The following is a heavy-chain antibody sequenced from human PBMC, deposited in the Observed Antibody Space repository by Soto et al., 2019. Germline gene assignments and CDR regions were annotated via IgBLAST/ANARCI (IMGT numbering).Heavy chain of an antibody. Sequence: GGALGLSCPASGFSFGGYAVTWVRQAPGKGLEWVSAISGSGASTYYADSVKGRFTISRDNSKNTLYLQMNSLRAGDTAVYYCAKTETFNGYYNAFDCWGQGTRVTVSS. J-gene: IGHJ4*02. CDR3: AKTETFNGYYNAFDC. CDR1: GFSFGGYA. CDR2: ISGSGAST. V-gene: IGHV3-23*01. D-gene: IGHD3-9*01.